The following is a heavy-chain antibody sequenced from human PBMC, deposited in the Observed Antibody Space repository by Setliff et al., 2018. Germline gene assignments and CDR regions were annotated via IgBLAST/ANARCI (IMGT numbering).Heavy chain of an antibody. CDR3: ARVRSSSWLVVNWFDP. D-gene: IGHD6-13*01. CDR1: GYTFTGYY. CDR2: INPNSGGT. Sequence: ASVKVSCKVSGYTFTGYYMHWVRQAPGQGLEWMGWINPNSGGTNYAQKFQGRVTMTRDTSISTAYMELSRLRSDDTAVYYCARVRSSSWLVVNWFDPWGQGTLVTVSS. J-gene: IGHJ5*02. V-gene: IGHV1-2*02.